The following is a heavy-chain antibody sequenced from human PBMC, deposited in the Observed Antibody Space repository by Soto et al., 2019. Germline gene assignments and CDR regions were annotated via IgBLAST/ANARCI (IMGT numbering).Heavy chain of an antibody. Sequence: EVQLLESGGGLVQPGGSLRLPCAASGFTFSSYAMTWVRRAPGKGLEWVSAISGSGNTTYYADSVKGRFTISRDSSKNTLYLQMNSLRAEDTAVYFCAKDLSSSWYPQYWGQGTLVTVSS. CDR2: ISGSGNTT. CDR3: AKDLSSSWYPQY. D-gene: IGHD6-13*01. CDR1: GFTFSSYA. V-gene: IGHV3-23*01. J-gene: IGHJ4*02.